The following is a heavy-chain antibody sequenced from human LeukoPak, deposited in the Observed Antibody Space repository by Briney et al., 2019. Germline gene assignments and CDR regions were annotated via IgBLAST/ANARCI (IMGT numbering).Heavy chain of an antibody. V-gene: IGHV3-33*08. CDR2: IWYDGSDK. D-gene: IGHD1-14*01. J-gene: IGHJ4*02. Sequence: GGSLRLSCAAPGFTFNNYGMHWVRQAPGKGLEWVAIIWYDGSDKYYGDSVKGRFTISRDNVKNTLYLQMNSLRVEDTAVYYCARDLNREDFDYWGQGTLVAVSS. CDR1: GFTFNNYG. CDR3: ARDLNREDFDY.